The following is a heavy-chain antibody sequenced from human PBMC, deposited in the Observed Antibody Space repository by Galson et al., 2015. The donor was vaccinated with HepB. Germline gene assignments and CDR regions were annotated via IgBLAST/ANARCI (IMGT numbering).Heavy chain of an antibody. CDR1: GFTFSSYG. CDR3: ARPGDFDWYPSPFDI. J-gene: IGHJ3*02. Sequence: SLRLSCAASGFTFSSYGMHWVRQAPGKGLEWVAVIWYDGSNKYYADSVKGRFTISRDNSKNTLYLQMNSLRAEDTAVYYCARPGDFDWYPSPFDIWGQGTMVTVSS. D-gene: IGHD3-9*01. V-gene: IGHV3-33*08. CDR2: IWYDGSNK.